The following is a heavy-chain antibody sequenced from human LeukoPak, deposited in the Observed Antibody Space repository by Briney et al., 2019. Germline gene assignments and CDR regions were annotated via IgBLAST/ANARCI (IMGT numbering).Heavy chain of an antibody. Sequence: SETLSLTCTVSGGSISSHYWSWIRQPPGKGLEWIGYIYYSGSTNYNPSLKSRVTISVDTSKNQFSLKLSSVTAADTAVYYCATLVIGYCSSTSCHLNWFDHWGQGTLVTVSS. V-gene: IGHV4-59*11. J-gene: IGHJ5*02. CDR1: GGSISSHY. D-gene: IGHD2-2*01. CDR3: ATLVIGYCSSTSCHLNWFDH. CDR2: IYYSGST.